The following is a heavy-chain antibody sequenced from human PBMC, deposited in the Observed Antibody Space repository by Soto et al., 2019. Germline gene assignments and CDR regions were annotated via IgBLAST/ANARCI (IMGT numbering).Heavy chain of an antibody. J-gene: IGHJ4*02. CDR3: AKVGPLGVDVIAYYFDY. D-gene: IGHD2-15*01. CDR1: GFSFSSYA. Sequence: EVQLLESGGGLVQPGGSLRLSCAASGFSFSSYAMSWVRQAPGKGLEWVSAFSGRGNRTYYADSVKGRFTISRDNSKNTLFLQMNSLRAEDTAVYYCAKVGPLGVDVIAYYFDYWGQGTLVTVSS. V-gene: IGHV3-23*01. CDR2: FSGRGNRT.